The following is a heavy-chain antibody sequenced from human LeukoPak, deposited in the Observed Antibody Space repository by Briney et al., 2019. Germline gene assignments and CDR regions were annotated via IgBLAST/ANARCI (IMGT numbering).Heavy chain of an antibody. CDR1: GGTFSSYA. CDR2: IIPILGIA. V-gene: IGHV1-69*04. CDR3: ARALYYYGSGSYLYGIDV. D-gene: IGHD3-10*01. Sequence: GASVKVSCKASGGTFSSYAISWVRQAPGQGLEWMGRIIPILGIANYAQKFQGRVTITADKSTSTAYMELSSLRSEDTAVYYCARALYYYGSGSYLYGIDVWGQGTTVTVSS. J-gene: IGHJ6*02.